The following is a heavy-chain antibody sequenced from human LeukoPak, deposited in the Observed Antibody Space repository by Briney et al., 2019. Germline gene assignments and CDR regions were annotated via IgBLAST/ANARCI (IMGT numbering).Heavy chain of an antibody. CDR3: AKGGVYSGYAFDP. CDR2: ISSSGDVT. CDR1: GFTFSSYA. D-gene: IGHD5-12*01. J-gene: IGHJ5*02. Sequence: GGSLRLSCAASGFTFSSYAMSWVRQAPGKGLAWVSAISSSGDVTKYADSAKSRFTISRDNSKNTVYLQMNSLRAEDTAVYYCAKGGVYSGYAFDPWGQGALVTVSS. V-gene: IGHV3-23*01.